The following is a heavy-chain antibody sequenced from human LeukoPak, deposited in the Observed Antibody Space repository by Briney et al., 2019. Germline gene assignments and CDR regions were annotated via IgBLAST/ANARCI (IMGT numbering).Heavy chain of an antibody. V-gene: IGHV3-66*01. D-gene: IGHD3-22*01. J-gene: IGHJ3*02. CDR1: GFTVSNNY. CDR3: ARDDYYYDSSGYPPPAAFDI. CDR2: IYSGGST. Sequence: PGGSLRLPCAASGFTVSNNYMTWVRQAPGKGLEWVSVIYSGGSTYYADSVKGRFTISRDNSKNTLYLQMNSLRVEDTAVYYCARDDYYYDSSGYPPPAAFDIWGQGTMVTVSS.